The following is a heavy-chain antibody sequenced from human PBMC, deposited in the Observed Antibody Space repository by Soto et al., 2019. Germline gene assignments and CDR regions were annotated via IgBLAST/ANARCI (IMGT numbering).Heavy chain of an antibody. Sequence: EVLLLESGGGLVQPGGSLRLSCKASGFTFRSYAMSWVRHTPGKGLEWVSSISGSGDKTYYADSVKGRFTFSRDNSKNPLYLQMNNLRAEDTAVYYCAKEWTPRRAFDHWGQGTLVTVSS. CDR2: ISGSGDKT. D-gene: IGHD5-12*01. V-gene: IGHV3-23*01. J-gene: IGHJ4*02. CDR3: AKEWTPRRAFDH. CDR1: GFTFRSYA.